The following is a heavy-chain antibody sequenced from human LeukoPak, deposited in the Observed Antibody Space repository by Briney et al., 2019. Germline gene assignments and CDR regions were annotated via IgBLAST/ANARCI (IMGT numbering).Heavy chain of an antibody. J-gene: IGHJ1*01. D-gene: IGHD2-15*01. CDR1: GGSISSYY. CDR2: IYYSGRT. Sequence: PSETLSLTCTVSGGSISSYYWSWIRQPPGKGLEWIGYIYYSGRTNYNPSLRSRVTISVDTSKNQFSLKLSSVTAADTAVYYCARVLGYCSGGGCSEYFQHWGQGTLVTVSS. CDR3: ARVLGYCSGGGCSEYFQH. V-gene: IGHV4-59*01.